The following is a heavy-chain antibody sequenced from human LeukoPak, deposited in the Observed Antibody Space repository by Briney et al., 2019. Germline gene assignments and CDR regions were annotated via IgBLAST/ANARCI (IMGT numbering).Heavy chain of an antibody. CDR2: IKQDGSEK. Sequence: GGSLRLSCAASGFTFSSYWMSWIRQAPRKGLEWVANIKQDGSEKYYVDSVKGRFTISRDNAKNSLYLQMSSLRAEDTAVYYCARADPSLVYYFDYWGQGTLVTVSS. V-gene: IGHV3-7*01. CDR1: GFTFSSYW. J-gene: IGHJ4*02. D-gene: IGHD2-8*01. CDR3: ARADPSLVYYFDY.